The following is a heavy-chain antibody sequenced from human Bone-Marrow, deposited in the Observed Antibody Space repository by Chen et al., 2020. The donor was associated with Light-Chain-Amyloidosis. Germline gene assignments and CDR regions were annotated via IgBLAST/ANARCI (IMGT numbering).Heavy chain of an antibody. CDR3: ARMEGPYYYDSSGLVY. V-gene: IGHV1-18*04. CDR1: GYTFTNYV. D-gene: IGHD3-22*01. J-gene: IGHJ4*02. CDR2: ISAYNGYT. Sequence: QVQLVQSGAEVKKPGASVKVSCKASGYTFTNYVIYWVRQAPGQGLEWMGWISAYNGYTNYAQNLQGRVTMTTGTSTHTAYMELRSLRSDDTAVYYCARMEGPYYYDSSGLVYWGQGTLVTVSS.